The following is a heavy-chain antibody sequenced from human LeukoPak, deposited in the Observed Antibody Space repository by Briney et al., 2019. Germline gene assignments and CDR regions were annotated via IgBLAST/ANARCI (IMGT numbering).Heavy chain of an antibody. CDR1: GYTFTSYG. J-gene: IGHJ4*02. CDR3: AREIAAAGTYFDY. Sequence: SVKVSCKASGYTFTSYGISWVRQAPGQGLEWMGRIIPIFGTANYAQKFQGRVTITTDESTSTAYMELSSLRSEDTAVYYCAREIAAAGTYFDYWGQGTLVTVSS. V-gene: IGHV1-69*05. CDR2: IIPIFGTA. D-gene: IGHD6-13*01.